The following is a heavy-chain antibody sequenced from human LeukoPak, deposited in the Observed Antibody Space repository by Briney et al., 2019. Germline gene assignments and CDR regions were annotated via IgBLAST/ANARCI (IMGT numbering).Heavy chain of an antibody. D-gene: IGHD3-22*01. J-gene: IGHJ4*02. CDR3: AREGYYHSSGSNREGFDY. CDR2: IYPGGGIT. CDR1: GYTFTSYY. V-gene: IGHV1-46*01. Sequence: ASVKVSCKASGYTFTSYYIHWVRQAPGQGLEWIGIIYPGGGITSYAQKFQGRVTMTRDTSTSTVYMDLSSLRSEDTAVYYCAREGYYHSSGSNREGFDYWGQGTLVTVSS.